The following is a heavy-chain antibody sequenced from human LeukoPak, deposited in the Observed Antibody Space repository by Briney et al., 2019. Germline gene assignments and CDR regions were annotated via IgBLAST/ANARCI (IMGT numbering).Heavy chain of an antibody. J-gene: IGHJ4*02. CDR2: IYNNGDT. Sequence: PSETLSLTCTVSGASISGYYWSWIRQPAGKGLEWIGRIYNNGDTKYNPSLKSRVTMSEDTSKNQFSLKLSSVTAADTAVYFCAREAATAAHLHYWGQGTLVTVSS. D-gene: IGHD6-13*01. CDR3: AREAATAAHLHY. V-gene: IGHV4-4*07. CDR1: GASISGYY.